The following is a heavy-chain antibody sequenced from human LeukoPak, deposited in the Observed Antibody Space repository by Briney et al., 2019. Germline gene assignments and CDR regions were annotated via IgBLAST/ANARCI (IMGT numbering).Heavy chain of an antibody. Sequence: PGRSLRLSCEASGFTFSSHGMCWVRQAPGKGLEWVALIWYDGSNKYYADSVKGRFTISRDNPNNTLYLQMNSLRAEDTAVYYCARSGRGYYDSLDHWGQGDLVTVSS. CDR2: IWYDGSNK. CDR1: GFTFSSHG. CDR3: ARSGRGYYDSLDH. J-gene: IGHJ4*02. V-gene: IGHV3-33*07. D-gene: IGHD3-22*01.